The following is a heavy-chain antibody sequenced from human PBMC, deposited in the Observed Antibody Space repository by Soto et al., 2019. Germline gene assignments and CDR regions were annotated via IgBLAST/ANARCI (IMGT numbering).Heavy chain of an antibody. CDR2: IIPIFGTA. D-gene: IGHD6-19*01. CDR3: ARHRAVAGMPDYYYDMDV. CDR1: GGTFSSYA. J-gene: IGHJ6*02. V-gene: IGHV1-69*13. Sequence: SVKVSCKASGGTFSSYAISWVRQAAGHRLEWMGGIIPIFGTANYAQKFQGRVTITADESTSTAYMELSSLRSEDTAMYYCARHRAVAGMPDYYYDMDVWGQGTTVTVSS.